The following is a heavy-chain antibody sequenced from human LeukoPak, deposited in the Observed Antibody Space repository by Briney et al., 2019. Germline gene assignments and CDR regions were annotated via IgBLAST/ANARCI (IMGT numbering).Heavy chain of an antibody. CDR1: GFSFTTHS. D-gene: IGHD6-6*01. Sequence: GGSLRLSCAASGFSFTTHSMNWVRQAPGKGLECVSAISGSGGSTYYADSVKGRFTISRDNSKNTLYLQMNSLRAEDTAVYYCAKLSSSHAFDIWGQGTMVTVSS. CDR3: AKLSSSHAFDI. CDR2: ISGSGGST. J-gene: IGHJ3*02. V-gene: IGHV3-23*01.